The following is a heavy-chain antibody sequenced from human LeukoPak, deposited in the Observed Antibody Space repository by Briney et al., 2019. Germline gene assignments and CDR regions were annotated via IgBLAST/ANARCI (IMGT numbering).Heavy chain of an antibody. CDR2: ISSSSSTI. V-gene: IGHV3-48*02. CDR3: ARDQSRTFDY. D-gene: IGHD1-14*01. Sequence: GGSLRLSCAASGFTFSSYSMNWVRQAPGKGLEWVSYISSSSSTIYYADSVKGRFTISRDNAKNSLYLQMNSLGDEDTAVYYCARDQSRTFDYWGQGTLVTVSS. J-gene: IGHJ4*02. CDR1: GFTFSSYS.